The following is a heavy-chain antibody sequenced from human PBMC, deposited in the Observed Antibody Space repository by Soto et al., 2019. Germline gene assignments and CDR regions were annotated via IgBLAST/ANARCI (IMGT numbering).Heavy chain of an antibody. J-gene: IGHJ4*02. CDR2: ISSSSSTI. Sequence: EVQLVESGGGLVQPGGSLRLSCAASGFTFSSYSMIWVRQAPGKGLEWVSYISSSSSTIYYADSVKGRFTISRDNAKNSQYQQKISLRAEDTAVYYCARVLIYGDTIMWVFDYWGQGTLVTVSS. CDR3: ARVLIYGDTIMWVFDY. CDR1: GFTFSSYS. D-gene: IGHD4-17*01. V-gene: IGHV3-48*01.